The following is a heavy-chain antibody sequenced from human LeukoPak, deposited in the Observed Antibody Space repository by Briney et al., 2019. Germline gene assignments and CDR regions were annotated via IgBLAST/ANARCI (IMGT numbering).Heavy chain of an antibody. Sequence: GASVKVSCKASGYTFTSYAMNWVRQAPGQGLEWMGWINTNTGNPTYAQGFTGRFVFSLDTSDRTAYLQISSLKAEGTAVYYCASGYSSPLGYYYYYYMDVWGKGTTVTVSS. CDR1: GYTFTSYA. V-gene: IGHV7-4-1*02. CDR2: INTNTGNP. CDR3: ASGYSSPLGYYYYYYMDV. D-gene: IGHD6-13*01. J-gene: IGHJ6*03.